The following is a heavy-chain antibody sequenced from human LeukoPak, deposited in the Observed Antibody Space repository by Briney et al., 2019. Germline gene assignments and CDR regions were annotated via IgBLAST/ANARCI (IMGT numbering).Heavy chain of an antibody. D-gene: IGHD1-14*01. CDR3: AKEKNPERGPEYYGMDV. Sequence: PGRSLRLSCAASGFTFDDYAMHWVRQAPGKGLEWVSGISWNSGSIGYADSVKGRFTISRDNAKNSLYLQMNSLRAEDTALYYCAKEKNPERGPEYYGMDVWGQGTTVTVSS. J-gene: IGHJ6*02. V-gene: IGHV3-9*01. CDR2: ISWNSGSI. CDR1: GFTFDDYA.